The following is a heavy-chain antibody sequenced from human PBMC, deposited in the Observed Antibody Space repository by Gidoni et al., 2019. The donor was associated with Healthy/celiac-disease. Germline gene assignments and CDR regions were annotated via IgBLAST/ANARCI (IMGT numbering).Heavy chain of an antibody. CDR2: ISSSSSYI. CDR1: GFTFSSYS. D-gene: IGHD3-10*01. CDR3: ARENLWFGESWFDP. Sequence: EVQLVESGGGLVKPGGSLRLSCAASGFTFSSYSMNWVRQAPGKGLEWVSSISSSSSYIYYADSVKGRFTISRDNAKNSLYLQMNSLRAEDTAVYYCARENLWFGESWFDPWGQGTLVTVSS. V-gene: IGHV3-21*01. J-gene: IGHJ5*02.